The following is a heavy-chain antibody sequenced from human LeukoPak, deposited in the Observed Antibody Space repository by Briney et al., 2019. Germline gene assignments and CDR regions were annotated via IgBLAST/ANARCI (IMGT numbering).Heavy chain of an antibody. D-gene: IGHD3-16*01. V-gene: IGHV3-7*01. CDR1: GFTFHTYW. CDR2: IKEDGSEK. Sequence: PGGSLRLSCAASGFTFHTYWMTWVRQAPGKGLEWVANIKEDGSEKYYLDSVKGRFTISRDNAKKSQYLEMNSLRAEDTAVYYCARDDEITFGTDSWGQGTLVTVSS. CDR3: ARDDEITFGTDS. J-gene: IGHJ4*02.